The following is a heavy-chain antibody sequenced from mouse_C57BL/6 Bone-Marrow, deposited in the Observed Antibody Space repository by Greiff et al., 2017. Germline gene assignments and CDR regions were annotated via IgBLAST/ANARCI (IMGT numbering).Heavy chain of an antibody. CDR1: GYTFTSYW. Sequence: QVQLQQPGAELVMPGASVKLSCKASGYTFTSYWMHWVKQRPGQGLEWIGEIDPSDRYTNYNQKVKGKSTLTVDKSSRTAYMQLSSLTSEDSAVYYCARGESNYLYWYFDVWGTGTTVTVSS. V-gene: IGHV1-69*01. D-gene: IGHD2-5*01. CDR3: ARGESNYLYWYFDV. J-gene: IGHJ1*03. CDR2: IDPSDRYT.